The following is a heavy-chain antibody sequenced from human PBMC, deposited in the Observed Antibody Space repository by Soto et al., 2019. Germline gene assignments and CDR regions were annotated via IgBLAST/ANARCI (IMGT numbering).Heavy chain of an antibody. V-gene: IGHV5-51*01. CDR2: IYPGDSDT. CDR1: GYSFTSYW. Sequence: PGASLKISCEGSGYSFTSYWIGWVRQMPGKGLEWMGIIYPGDSDTRYSPSFQGQVTISADKSISTAYLQWSSLKASDTAMYCAVGGVRGVITRTRDYYGMDVWGQGTTVTVSS. D-gene: IGHD3-10*01. J-gene: IGHJ6*02. CDR3: VGGVRGVITRTRDYYGMDV.